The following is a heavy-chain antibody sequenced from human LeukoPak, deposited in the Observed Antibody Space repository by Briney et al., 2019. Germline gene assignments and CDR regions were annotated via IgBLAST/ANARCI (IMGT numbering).Heavy chain of an antibody. CDR3: ACQHSSGYY. CDR1: GGSISSSSYY. CDR2: IYYSGST. J-gene: IGHJ4*02. D-gene: IGHD6-19*01. Sequence: SETLSLTCTVSGGSISSSSYYWGWIRQPPGKGLEWIGSIYYSGSTYYNPSLKSRVTISVDTSKNQFSLKLSSVTAADMAVYYCACQHSSGYYWGQGTLVTVSS. V-gene: IGHV4-39*01.